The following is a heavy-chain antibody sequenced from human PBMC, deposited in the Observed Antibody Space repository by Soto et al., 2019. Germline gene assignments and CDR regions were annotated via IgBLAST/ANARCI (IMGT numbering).Heavy chain of an antibody. V-gene: IGHV4-59*01. Sequence: ETLSLTCTVSGGSISSYYWSWIRQPPGKGLEWIGYIYYSGSTNYNPSLKSRVTISVDTSKNQFSLKLSSVTAADTAVYYCARDYYDSSGYLYYFDYWGQGTLVTVSS. CDR2: IYYSGST. J-gene: IGHJ4*02. CDR1: GGSISSYY. D-gene: IGHD3-22*01. CDR3: ARDYYDSSGYLYYFDY.